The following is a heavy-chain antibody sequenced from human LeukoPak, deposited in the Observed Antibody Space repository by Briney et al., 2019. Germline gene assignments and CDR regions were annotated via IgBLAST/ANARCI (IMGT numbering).Heavy chain of an antibody. Sequence: GGSLRLSCAASGFTFSTYAMSWVRQAPGKGLEWVSAISGSGGNTYYADSVKGRFTISRDNSKNTLYLQMNSLRAEDTAVYYCAKERGGSTCVNDYWGQGTLVTVSS. CDR1: GFTFSTYA. CDR3: AKERGGSTCVNDY. V-gene: IGHV3-23*01. J-gene: IGHJ4*02. D-gene: IGHD2-2*01. CDR2: ISGSGGNT.